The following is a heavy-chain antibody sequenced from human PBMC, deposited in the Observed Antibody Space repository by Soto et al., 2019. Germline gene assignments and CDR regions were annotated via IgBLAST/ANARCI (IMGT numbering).Heavy chain of an antibody. CDR2: IWYDGSNK. CDR3: AGGTTVTATLNFDY. D-gene: IGHD4-4*01. J-gene: IGHJ4*02. Sequence: GGSLRLSCAASGFTFSSYGMHWVRQAPGKGLEWVAVIWYDGSNKYYADSVKGRFTISRDNSKNTLYLQMNSLRAEDTAVYYCAGGTTVTATLNFDYWGQGTLVTVSS. CDR1: GFTFSSYG. V-gene: IGHV3-33*01.